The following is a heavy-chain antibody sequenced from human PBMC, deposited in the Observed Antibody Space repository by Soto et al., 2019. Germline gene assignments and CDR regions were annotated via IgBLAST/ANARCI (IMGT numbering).Heavy chain of an antibody. CDR1: GFTFSSYA. D-gene: IGHD7-27*01. Sequence: GGSLRLSCAASGFTFSSYAMSWVRQAPGKGLEWVSAISGSGGSTYYADSVKGRFTISRDNSKNTLYLQMNSLRADDTAVYYCANTKLGMGSYYFDYWGQGTLVTVSS. V-gene: IGHV3-23*01. CDR3: ANTKLGMGSYYFDY. CDR2: ISGSGGST. J-gene: IGHJ4*02.